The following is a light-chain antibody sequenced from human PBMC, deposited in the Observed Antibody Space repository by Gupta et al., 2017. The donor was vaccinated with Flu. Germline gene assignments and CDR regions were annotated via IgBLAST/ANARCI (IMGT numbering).Light chain of an antibody. CDR1: SGHSSYA. CDR3: QTWGTGIGV. V-gene: IGLV4-69*01. CDR2: LNSDGSH. J-gene: IGLJ3*02. Sequence: QLVLTHSPSTPASLGASVKLTCTLSSGHSSYAIAWHQQQPEKGHRYVMKLNSDGSHNKGDGIPDRFSGSSSGAERYLTISSLQAEDEADYYCQTWGTGIGVFGGGTKLTVL.